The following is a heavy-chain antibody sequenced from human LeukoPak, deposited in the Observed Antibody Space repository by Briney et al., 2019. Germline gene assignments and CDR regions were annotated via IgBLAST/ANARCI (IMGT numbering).Heavy chain of an antibody. V-gene: IGHV4-4*02. CDR2: IYHSGST. Sequence: SETLSLTCAVSGGSISSSNWWSWVRQPPGKGLEWIGEIYHSGSTNYNPSLKSRVTISVDKSKNQFSLKLSFVTAADTAVYYCARAIAAAGTDFDYWGQGTLVTVSS. CDR3: ARAIAAAGTDFDY. D-gene: IGHD6-13*01. J-gene: IGHJ4*02. CDR1: GGSISSSNW.